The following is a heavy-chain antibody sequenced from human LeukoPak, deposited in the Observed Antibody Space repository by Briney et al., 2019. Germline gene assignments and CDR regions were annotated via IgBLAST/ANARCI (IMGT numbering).Heavy chain of an antibody. D-gene: IGHD3-10*01. Sequence: GGSLRLSCAASGFTFSSYEMNWVRQAPGKGLEWVSYISSSGSTIYYADSVKGRFTISRDNAKNSLYLQMNSLRAEDTAVYYCARDPPDYYGSGSYYSYWGQGTLVTVSS. CDR3: ARDPPDYYGSGSYYSY. J-gene: IGHJ4*02. V-gene: IGHV3-48*03. CDR2: ISSSGSTI. CDR1: GFTFSSYE.